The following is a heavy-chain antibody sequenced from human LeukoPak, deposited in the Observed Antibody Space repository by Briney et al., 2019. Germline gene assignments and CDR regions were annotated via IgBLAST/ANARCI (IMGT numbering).Heavy chain of an antibody. V-gene: IGHV4-39*07. CDR2: IYYSGST. Sequence: SETLSLTCTVSGGSISSSSYYWGWIRQPPGKGLEWIGSIYYSGSTYYNPSLKSRVTISVDTSKNQFSLKLSSVTAADTAVYYCARVREDEQWLRDAFDIWGQGTMVTVSS. D-gene: IGHD5-12*01. CDR3: ARVREDEQWLRDAFDI. J-gene: IGHJ3*02. CDR1: GGSISSSSYY.